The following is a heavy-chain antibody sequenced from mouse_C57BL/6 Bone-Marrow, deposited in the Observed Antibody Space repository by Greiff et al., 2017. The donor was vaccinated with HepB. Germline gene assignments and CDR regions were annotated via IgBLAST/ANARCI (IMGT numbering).Heavy chain of an antibody. V-gene: IGHV1-15*01. J-gene: IGHJ3*01. Sequence: VKLQQSGAELVRPGASVTLSCKASGYTFTDYEMHWVKQTPVHGLEWIGAIDPETGGTAYNQKFKGKAILTADKSSSTAYMELRSLTSEDSAVYYCTVYYDYDGAYWGQGTLVTVSA. CDR1: GYTFTDYE. D-gene: IGHD2-4*01. CDR3: TVYYDYDGAY. CDR2: IDPETGGT.